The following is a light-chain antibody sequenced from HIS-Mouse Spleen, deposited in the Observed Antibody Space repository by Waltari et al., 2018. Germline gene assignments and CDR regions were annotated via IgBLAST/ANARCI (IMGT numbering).Light chain of an antibody. V-gene: IGLV1-47*01. J-gene: IGLJ3*02. Sequence: QSVLTQPPSASGTPGQRVTISCSGSSSNIGSNYVYWYQQLPGTAPKLLIYRNKQRPAGGPARFSGSKSGTSASLAISGRRSEDEADYYCAAWDDSLSGPWVFGGGTKLTVL. CDR3: AAWDDSLSGPWV. CDR1: SSNIGSNY. CDR2: RNK.